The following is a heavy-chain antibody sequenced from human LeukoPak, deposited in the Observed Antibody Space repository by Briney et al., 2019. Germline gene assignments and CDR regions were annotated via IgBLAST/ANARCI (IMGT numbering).Heavy chain of an antibody. Sequence: GGSLRLSCVASGFTFSDHYIDWVRQAPGKGLEWVGRTRDKAKSHTTEYAASVKGRFTISRDDSKNSLYLQMNSLKTEDTAVYYCARAISGSYHDYWGQGTLVTVSS. CDR3: ARAISGSYHDY. CDR2: TRDKAKSHTT. CDR1: GFTFSDHY. J-gene: IGHJ4*02. V-gene: IGHV3-72*01. D-gene: IGHD1-26*01.